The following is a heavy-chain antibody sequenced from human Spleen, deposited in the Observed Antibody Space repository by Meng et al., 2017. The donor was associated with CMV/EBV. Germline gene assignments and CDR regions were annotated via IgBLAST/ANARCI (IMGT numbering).Heavy chain of an antibody. Sequence: SCKASGFMFSNYVMHWVRQAPGKGLEWVALIWYDGSTLYYADSVKGRFTISRDNFENTLYLQMNSLRAEDTAVYYCAKEQADGLPFDYWGQGTLVTVSS. J-gene: IGHJ4*02. CDR3: AKEQADGLPFDY. CDR2: IWYDGSTL. V-gene: IGHV3-33*06. CDR1: GFMFSNYV.